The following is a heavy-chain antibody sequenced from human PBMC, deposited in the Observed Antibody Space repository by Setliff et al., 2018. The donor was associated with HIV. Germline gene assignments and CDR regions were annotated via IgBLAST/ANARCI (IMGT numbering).Heavy chain of an antibody. V-gene: IGHV3-7*03. CDR1: GFKFSDYW. D-gene: IGHD3-16*01. CDR2: VNGDGSKQ. J-gene: IGHJ4*02. CDR3: ATRRGGGRYYFDY. Sequence: GGSLRLSCAASGFKFSDYWMTWVRQAPGKGLECVANVNGDGSKQYYGASVRGRFTVSRDNAKESLYLQMSSLRAEDTAVYYCATRRGGGRYYFDYWGQGTLVTVSS.